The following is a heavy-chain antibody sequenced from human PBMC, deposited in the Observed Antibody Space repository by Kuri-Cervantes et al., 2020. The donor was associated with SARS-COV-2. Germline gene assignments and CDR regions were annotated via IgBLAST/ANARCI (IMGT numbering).Heavy chain of an antibody. D-gene: IGHD2-2*01. V-gene: IGHV4-4*07. CDR1: GGSISSYY. J-gene: IGHJ5*02. Sequence: SETLSLICTVSGGSISSYYWSWIRQPAGKGLEWIGRIYTSGSTNYNPSRKSRVTMSVDKSKNQFSLKLSSVTAADTAVYYCARVTIEIVPAAILEASKAWFDPWGQGTLVTFSS. CDR3: ARVTIEIVPAAILEASKAWFDP. CDR2: IYTSGST.